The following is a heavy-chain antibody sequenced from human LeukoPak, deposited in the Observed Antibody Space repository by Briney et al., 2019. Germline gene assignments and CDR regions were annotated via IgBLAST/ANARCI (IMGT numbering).Heavy chain of an antibody. J-gene: IGHJ4*02. D-gene: IGHD3-10*01. CDR1: GFTFSSYG. CDR2: IWYDGSNK. Sequence: GGSLRLSCAASGFTFSSYGMHWVRQAPGKGLEWVAVIWYDGSNKYYADSAKGRFTISRDNSNNTLYLQMNSLRAEDTAVYYCGKAITMVRGVIISPDYWGQGTLVTVPS. CDR3: GKAITMVRGVIISPDY. V-gene: IGHV3-30*02.